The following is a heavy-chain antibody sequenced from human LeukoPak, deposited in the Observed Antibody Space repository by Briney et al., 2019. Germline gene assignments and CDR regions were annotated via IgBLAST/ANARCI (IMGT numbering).Heavy chain of an antibody. V-gene: IGHV4-38-2*01. J-gene: IGHJ4*02. Sequence: SETLSLTCAVSGYSISSGYYWGWIRQPPGKGLEWIGSIYHSGSTYYNPSLKSRVTISVDTSKSQFSLKLSSVTAGDTAVYYCARHGGRYAGLSYFDHWAQATLVTVSS. D-gene: IGHD3-16*01. CDR3: ARHGGRYAGLSYFDH. CDR2: IYHSGST. CDR1: GYSISSGYY.